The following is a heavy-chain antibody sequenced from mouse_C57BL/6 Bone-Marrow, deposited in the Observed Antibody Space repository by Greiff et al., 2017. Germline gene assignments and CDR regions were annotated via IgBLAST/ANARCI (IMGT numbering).Heavy chain of an antibody. D-gene: IGHD1-2*01. Sequence: EVQLQQSGAELVRPGASVKLSCTASGFNIKDDYMHWVKQRPEQGLEWIGWIDPENGDTEYASKFQGKATITADTSSNTAYLQLSSLTSEDTAVYYCSTGDDGDWFAYWGQGTLVTVSA. J-gene: IGHJ3*01. CDR2: IDPENGDT. CDR1: GFNIKDDY. CDR3: STGDDGDWFAY. V-gene: IGHV14-4*01.